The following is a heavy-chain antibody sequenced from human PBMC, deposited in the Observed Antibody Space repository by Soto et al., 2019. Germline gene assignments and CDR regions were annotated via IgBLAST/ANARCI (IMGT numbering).Heavy chain of an antibody. J-gene: IGHJ4*02. CDR1: GGSISSYY. V-gene: IGHV4-59*08. D-gene: IGHD5-12*01. CDR2: IYYSGST. Sequence: SETLSLTCTVSGGSISSYYWSWIRQPPGKGLEWIGYIYYSGSTNYNPSLKSRVTISVDTSKNQFSLKLSSVTADDTAVYYCVRSPYSGWVDYWGQGTLVTVSS. CDR3: VRSPYSGWVDY.